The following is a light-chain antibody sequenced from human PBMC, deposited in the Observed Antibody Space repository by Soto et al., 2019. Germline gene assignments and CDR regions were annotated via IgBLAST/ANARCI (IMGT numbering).Light chain of an antibody. V-gene: IGKV1-39*01. Sequence: DIQMTQSPSSLSAAIGDRVTITCRASQFISSFLNWYQQKPGKAPKLLIYAASSLQSGVPSRFSGSGSGTDFTLTISSLQPEDFATYYCQQSYSTPRTFGQGTRLEIK. J-gene: IGKJ5*01. CDR2: AAS. CDR1: QFISSF. CDR3: QQSYSTPRT.